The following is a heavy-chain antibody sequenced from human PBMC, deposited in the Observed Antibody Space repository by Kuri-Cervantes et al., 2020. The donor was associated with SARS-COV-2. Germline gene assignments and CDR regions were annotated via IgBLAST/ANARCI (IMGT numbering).Heavy chain of an antibody. J-gene: IGHJ3*02. D-gene: IGHD1-26*01. CDR2: ISYDEINT. CDR1: GFTFSSYG. V-gene: IGHV3-30*03. Sequence: GGSLRLSCAASGFTFSSYGMHWVRQPPGKGLEWVALISYDEINTYYADSVKGRFTISRDNSKNTLHLQMNSLRAEDTAVYYCAGFPEWELLPFDIWGQGTMVTFSS. CDR3: AGFPEWELLPFDI.